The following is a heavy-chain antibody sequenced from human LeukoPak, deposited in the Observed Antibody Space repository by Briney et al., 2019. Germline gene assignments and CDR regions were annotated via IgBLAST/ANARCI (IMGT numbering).Heavy chain of an antibody. Sequence: GGSLRLSCAASGFTFSSYSMNWVRQAPGKGLKWVSSISSSSSYIYYADSVKGRFTISRDNAKNSLYLQMNSLRAEDTAVYYCARANLGATSRNWFDPWGQGTLVTVSS. CDR3: ARANLGATSRNWFDP. D-gene: IGHD1-26*01. CDR1: GFTFSSYS. CDR2: ISSSSSYI. V-gene: IGHV3-21*01. J-gene: IGHJ5*02.